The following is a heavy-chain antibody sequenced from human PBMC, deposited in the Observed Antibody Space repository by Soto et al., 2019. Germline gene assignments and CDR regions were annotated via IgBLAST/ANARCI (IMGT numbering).Heavy chain of an antibody. D-gene: IGHD1-26*01. CDR2: LPEIGTNT. J-gene: IGHJ4*02. CDR3: AKKSGVGATWYFDY. V-gene: IGHV3-23*01. Sequence: GSLRLSCAASGFTFSNYGMSWVRQAPGKGLEWVSALPEIGTNTYYADSVKGRFTISRDNSKNTLFLQINNLRAGDTAVYYCAKKSGVGATWYFDYWGQGTLVTVSS. CDR1: GFTFSNYG.